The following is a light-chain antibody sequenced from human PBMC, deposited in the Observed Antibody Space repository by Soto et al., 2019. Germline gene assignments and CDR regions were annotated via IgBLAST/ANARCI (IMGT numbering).Light chain of an antibody. CDR2: GAS. J-gene: IGKJ5*01. Sequence: TQSPATLSVAPGERVTFSCRASQGVSRKLAWYQHKPGQAPRLLIYGASSRATGIPDRFSGSGSETDFTLTISRLEPEDFAVYYCQQYSSSPPITFGQGTLLEI. V-gene: IGKV3-20*01. CDR3: QQYSSSPPIT. CDR1: QGVSRK.